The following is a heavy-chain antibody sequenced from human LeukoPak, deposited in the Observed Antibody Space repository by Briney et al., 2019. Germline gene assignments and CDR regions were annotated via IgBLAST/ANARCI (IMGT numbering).Heavy chain of an antibody. Sequence: GGSLRLSCAASGFTFSSYAMSWVRQAPGKGLEWVSAISGSGGSTYYADSVKGRFTISRDNSKNTLYLQMNSLRTEDTAVYYCAKDYYYDSSGYPLTFDYWGQGTLVTVSS. CDR3: AKDYYYDSSGYPLTFDY. V-gene: IGHV3-23*01. CDR2: ISGSGGST. CDR1: GFTFSSYA. D-gene: IGHD3-22*01. J-gene: IGHJ4*02.